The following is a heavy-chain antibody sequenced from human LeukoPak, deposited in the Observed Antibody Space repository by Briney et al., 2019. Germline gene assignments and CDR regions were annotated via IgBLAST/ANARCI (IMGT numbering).Heavy chain of an antibody. CDR2: IYYSGNT. J-gene: IGHJ2*01. CDR1: GSSISSYY. CDR3: AREGPSDAFFGVLSPPWYFDL. Sequence: SETLSFTCTVSGSSISSYYWSWLRQSPGKGLEWIGFIYYSGNTNYYPSVKSRVSISVDTSKNQFSLTLISVTAADTAVYYCAREGPSDAFFGVLSPPWYFDLWGRGTLVTVSS. V-gene: IGHV4-59*01. D-gene: IGHD3-3*01.